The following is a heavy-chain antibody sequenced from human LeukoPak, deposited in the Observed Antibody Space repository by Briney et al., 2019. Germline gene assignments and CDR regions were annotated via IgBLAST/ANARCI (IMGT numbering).Heavy chain of an antibody. CDR2: ISSTSTYI. V-gene: IGHV3-21*01. J-gene: IGHJ4*02. CDR1: GFTFSSFT. CDR3: ARDPKNNYFDY. Sequence: PGGSLRLSCAASGFTFSSFTMNWVRQAPGKGLEWVSSISSTSTYIHYADSVKGRFTISRDNAKNSLYLQMNSLRAEDTAVFYCARDPKNNYFDYWGQGTLVTVSS.